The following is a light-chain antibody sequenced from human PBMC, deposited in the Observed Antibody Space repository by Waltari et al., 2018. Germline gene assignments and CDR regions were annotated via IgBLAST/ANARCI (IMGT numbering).Light chain of an antibody. CDR2: DAS. CDR1: QSVSSF. J-gene: IGKJ1*01. V-gene: IGKV3-11*01. CDR3: QQRDNWPWT. Sequence: DIVLTQSPATVSLSPGERATLSCRTSQSVSSFVAWYHQKPGQPPPPLIADASNRASGISDRITASGSGLDFTLTISSLEPEDVGVYYCQQRDNWPWTFGQGTKVEIK.